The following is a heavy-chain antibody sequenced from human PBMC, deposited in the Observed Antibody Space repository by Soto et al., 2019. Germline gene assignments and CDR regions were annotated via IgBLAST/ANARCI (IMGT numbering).Heavy chain of an antibody. D-gene: IGHD1-26*01. Sequence: PGGSLRLSCAASGFTFSSYGMHWVRQAPGKGLEWVAVISYDGSNKYYADSVKGRFTISRDNSKNTLYLQMNSLRAEDTAVYYCAPSSQPRWELLCWGQGTLVTVSS. J-gene: IGHJ4*02. CDR2: ISYDGSNK. CDR1: GFTFSSYG. V-gene: IGHV3-30*03. CDR3: APSSQPRWELLC.